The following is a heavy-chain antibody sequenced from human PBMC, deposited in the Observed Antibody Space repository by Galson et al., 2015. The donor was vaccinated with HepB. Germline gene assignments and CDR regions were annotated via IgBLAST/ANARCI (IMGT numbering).Heavy chain of an antibody. CDR1: GLTFSDNA. V-gene: IGHV3-23*01. CDR2: IVGSGTTT. CDR3: SKDGGYYNAEDR. J-gene: IGHJ5*02. D-gene: IGHD3-10*01. Sequence: SLRLSCAVSGLTFSDNAMTWARHLPGKGLEWVSTIVGSGTTTYYADSVKGRFTISRDNAKNTLYLHMSSLRAEDTAIYYCSKDGGYYNAEDRWGLGTLVTVSS.